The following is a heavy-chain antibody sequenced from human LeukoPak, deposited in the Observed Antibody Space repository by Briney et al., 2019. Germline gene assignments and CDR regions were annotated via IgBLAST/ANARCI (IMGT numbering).Heavy chain of an antibody. Sequence: SETLSLTCAVYGGSFSGYYWSWIRQPPGKGLEWIREINHSGSTNYNPSLKSRVTISVDTSKNQFSLKLSSVTAVDTAVYYCAGSHMYCSGGSCQSDYWGQGTLVTVSS. J-gene: IGHJ4*02. CDR3: AGSHMYCSGGSCQSDY. D-gene: IGHD2-15*01. CDR2: INHSGST. V-gene: IGHV4-34*01. CDR1: GGSFSGYY.